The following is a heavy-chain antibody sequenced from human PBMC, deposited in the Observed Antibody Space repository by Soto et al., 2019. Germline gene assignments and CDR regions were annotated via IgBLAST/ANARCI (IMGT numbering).Heavy chain of an antibody. Sequence: QVQLQESGPGLVKPSETLSLTCSVSGGSISNYYWTWIRQPAGKGLEWIGRIYTSGSISYNPSLKSRVTMSVDTSKNLCSLKLSSVTAADTAVYYCARQTTYSTSWHDYWGQGTLVTVSS. CDR1: GGSISNYY. D-gene: IGHD6-13*01. V-gene: IGHV4-4*07. CDR2: IYTSGSI. CDR3: ARQTTYSTSWHDY. J-gene: IGHJ4*02.